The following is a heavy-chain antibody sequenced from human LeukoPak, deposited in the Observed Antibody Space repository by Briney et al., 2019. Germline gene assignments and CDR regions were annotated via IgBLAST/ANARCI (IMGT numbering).Heavy chain of an antibody. Sequence: SVKVSCKASGGTFSSYAISWVRQAPGQGLEWMGGIIPIFGTANYAQKFQGRVTITADKSTSTAYMELSSLRSEDTAVYYCARAPMVRGVIITQNYFDYWGQGTLVTVSP. CDR1: GGTFSSYA. CDR3: ARAPMVRGVIITQNYFDY. V-gene: IGHV1-69*06. D-gene: IGHD3-10*01. J-gene: IGHJ4*02. CDR2: IIPIFGTA.